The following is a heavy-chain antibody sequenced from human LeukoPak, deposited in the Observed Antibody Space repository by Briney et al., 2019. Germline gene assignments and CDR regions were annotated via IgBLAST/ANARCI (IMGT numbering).Heavy chain of an antibody. Sequence: GGSLRLSCAVSGFRVSDSYMSWVRQAPGKGLEWVGLIRDSGEAFYADFVRGRFAISRDESENTLYLQMNSLRVEDTAVYFCARDRAALQDWVEFDPWGQGTPVIVSS. CDR3: ARDRAALQDWVEFDP. CDR1: GFRVSDSY. D-gene: IGHD3/OR15-3a*01. J-gene: IGHJ5*02. CDR2: IRDSGEA. V-gene: IGHV3-66*03.